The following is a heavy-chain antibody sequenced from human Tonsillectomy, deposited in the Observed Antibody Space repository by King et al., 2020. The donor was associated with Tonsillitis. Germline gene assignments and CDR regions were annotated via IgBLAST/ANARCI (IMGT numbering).Heavy chain of an antibody. J-gene: IGHJ4*02. Sequence: VQLQESGPGLVKPSQTLSLTCTVSVGSITSADYYWSWSRQPAGKGLEWIGRIYTSGSSNYNPSLKSRVSMPVDTSKNQFSLKLTSVTAADTAVYYCARGDSGDYVFDYWGQGTLVTVSS. V-gene: IGHV4-61*02. CDR1: VGSITSADYY. CDR3: ARGDSGDYVFDY. CDR2: IYTSGSS. D-gene: IGHD4-17*01.